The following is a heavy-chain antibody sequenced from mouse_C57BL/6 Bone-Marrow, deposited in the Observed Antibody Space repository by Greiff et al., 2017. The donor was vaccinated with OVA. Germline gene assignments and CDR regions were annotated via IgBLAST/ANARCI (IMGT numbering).Heavy chain of an antibody. D-gene: IGHD2-1*01. V-gene: IGHV1-52*01. J-gene: IGHJ1*03. CDR1: GYTFTSYW. CDR2: IDPSDSET. CDR3: AREGDLLWYRYWYFDV. Sequence: QVQLQQPGAELVRPGSSVKLSCKASGYTFTSYWMHWVKQRPIQGLEWIGNIDPSDSETHYNQKFKDKATLTVDKSSSTAYMQLSSLTSEDSAVYYCAREGDLLWYRYWYFDVWGTGTTVTVSS.